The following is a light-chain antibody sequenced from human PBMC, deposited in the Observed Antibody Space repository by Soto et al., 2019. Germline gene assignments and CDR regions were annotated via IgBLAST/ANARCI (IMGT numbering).Light chain of an antibody. CDR3: ATRDNSLSRWV. Sequence: QSVLTQPPSASGTPGQRVTISCSGSSSNIGTNYVYWSKQLPGTAPKLLIYCNDQRPSGVPDRLSGSKSGTSASLAISGLRSEDEADYYCATRDNSLSRWVFGGGTKLTVL. J-gene: IGLJ3*02. CDR2: CND. V-gene: IGLV1-47*02. CDR1: SSNIGTNY.